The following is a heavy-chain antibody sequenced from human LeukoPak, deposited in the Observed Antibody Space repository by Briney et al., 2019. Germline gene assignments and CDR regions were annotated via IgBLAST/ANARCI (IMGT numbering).Heavy chain of an antibody. V-gene: IGHV3-21*04. CDR3: AKDAKQLVLWYFDL. Sequence: GGSLRLSCAASGFTFSSYSMNWVRQAPGKGLEWVSSISSSSSYTYYADSVKGRFTISRDNPKNTLYLQMNSLRAEDTAVYYCAKDAKQLVLWYFDLWGRGTLVTVSS. CDR2: ISSSSSYT. CDR1: GFTFSSYS. D-gene: IGHD6-6*01. J-gene: IGHJ2*01.